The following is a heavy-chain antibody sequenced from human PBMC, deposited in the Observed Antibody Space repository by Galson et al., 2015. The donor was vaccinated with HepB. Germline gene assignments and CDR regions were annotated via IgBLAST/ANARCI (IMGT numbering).Heavy chain of an antibody. CDR1: GYTFTGYY. V-gene: IGHV1-2*04. CDR3: ARGPLGYCSGGSCYNWFDP. J-gene: IGHJ5*02. Sequence: SVKVSCKASGYTFTGYYMHWVRQAPGQGLEWMGWINPNSGGTNYAQKFQGWVTMTRDTSISTAYMELSRLRSDDTAVYYCARGPLGYCSGGSCYNWFDPWGQGTLVTVSS. CDR2: INPNSGGT. D-gene: IGHD2-15*01.